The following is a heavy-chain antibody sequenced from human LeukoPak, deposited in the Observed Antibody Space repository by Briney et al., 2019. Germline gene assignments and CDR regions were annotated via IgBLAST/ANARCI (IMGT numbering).Heavy chain of an antibody. CDR2: IYYSGST. CDR3: ARVEMATIYFDY. D-gene: IGHD5-24*01. V-gene: IGHV4-59*01. Sequence: PSETLSLTCTVSGGSISSYYWSWIRQPPGKGLEWIGYIYYSGSTNYNPSLKSRVTISVDTSKNQFSLKLSSVTAADTAVYYCARVEMATIYFDYWGQGTLVTVPS. J-gene: IGHJ4*02. CDR1: GGSISSYY.